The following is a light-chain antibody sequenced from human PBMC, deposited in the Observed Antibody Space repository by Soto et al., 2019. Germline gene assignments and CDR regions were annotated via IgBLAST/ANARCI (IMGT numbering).Light chain of an antibody. CDR1: QSVIST. Sequence: EIVLTQSPGTLSLSPGERATLSCRTSQSVISTSLAWYQQKPGQAPRLLIYGASTRATDIPARFSGSGSGTEFTLTISSLQSEDSGVYYCPQYNHWPRTFGQGTKVDIK. CDR3: PQYNHWPRT. V-gene: IGKV3-15*01. J-gene: IGKJ1*01. CDR2: GAS.